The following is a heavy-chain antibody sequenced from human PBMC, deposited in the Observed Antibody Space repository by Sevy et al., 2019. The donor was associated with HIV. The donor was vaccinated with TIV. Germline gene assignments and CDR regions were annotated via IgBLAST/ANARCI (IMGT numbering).Heavy chain of an antibody. CDR2: IRYDGSNK. CDR1: GFTFSSYG. J-gene: IGHJ5*01. Sequence: GGSLRLSCAASGFTFSSYGMHWVRQAPGKGLEWVAFIRYDGSNKYYADSVKGRFTISRDNSKNTLYLQMNSLGAEDTAVYYCPKAVAVAGRRDLFDPWGQGTLVTVSS. D-gene: IGHD6-19*01. CDR3: PKAVAVAGRRDLFDP. V-gene: IGHV3-30*02.